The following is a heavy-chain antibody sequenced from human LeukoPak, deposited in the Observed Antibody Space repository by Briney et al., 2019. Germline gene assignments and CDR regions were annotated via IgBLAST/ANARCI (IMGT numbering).Heavy chain of an antibody. D-gene: IGHD6-13*01. CDR1: GASISGYS. J-gene: IGHJ5*02. CDR3: ARDLVDSSSWYGGWFDP. CDR2: IYTSGST. Sequence: ASETLSLTCTVSGASISGYSWSWIRQPAGKGLEWIGRIYTSGSTNYNPSLKSRVTMSVDTSKNQFSLKLSSVTAADTAVYYCARDLVDSSSWYGGWFDPWGQGTLVTVSS. V-gene: IGHV4-4*07.